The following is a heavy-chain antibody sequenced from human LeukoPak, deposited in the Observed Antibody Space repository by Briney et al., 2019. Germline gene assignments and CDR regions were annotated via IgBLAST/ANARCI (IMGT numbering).Heavy chain of an antibody. D-gene: IGHD5-12*01. V-gene: IGHV4-34*01. CDR2: INHSGST. J-gene: IGHJ4*02. CDR3: ARGRYRWWLRLFDY. CDR1: GGSFSGYY. Sequence: PSETLSLTCAVYGGSFSGYYWSWIRQPPGKGLEWIGEINHSGSTNYNPSLKSRVTISVDTSKNQFSLKLSSVTAADTAVYYCARGRYRWWLRLFDYWGQGTLVTVSS.